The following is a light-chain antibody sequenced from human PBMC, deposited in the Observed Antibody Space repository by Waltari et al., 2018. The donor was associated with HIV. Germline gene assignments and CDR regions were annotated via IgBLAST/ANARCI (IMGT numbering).Light chain of an antibody. CDR1: SSNIGRNY. CDR3: ATWNDSLSGYV. CDR2: RNN. V-gene: IGLV1-47*01. Sequence: PPSASGTPGQRVTISCSGSSSNIGRNYVYWYQQLPGTAPKLLIYRNNQRPSGVPDRFSGSKSGTSASLAISGLRSEDEADYYCATWNDSLSGYVFGTGTKVTV. J-gene: IGLJ1*01.